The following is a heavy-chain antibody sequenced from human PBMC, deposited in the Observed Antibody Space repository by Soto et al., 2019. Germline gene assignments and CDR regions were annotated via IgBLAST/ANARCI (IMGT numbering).Heavy chain of an antibody. D-gene: IGHD6-13*01. CDR2: ISGSGGST. Sequence: PGGSLRLSCAASGFTFSSYAMSWVRQAPGKGLEWVSAISGSGGSTYYADSVKGRFTISRDNSKNTLYLQMNSLRAEDTAVYYCAKIALGGYSSSWMIPGDWFGPWGQGTLVTVSS. J-gene: IGHJ5*02. CDR3: AKIALGGYSSSWMIPGDWFGP. CDR1: GFTFSSYA. V-gene: IGHV3-23*01.